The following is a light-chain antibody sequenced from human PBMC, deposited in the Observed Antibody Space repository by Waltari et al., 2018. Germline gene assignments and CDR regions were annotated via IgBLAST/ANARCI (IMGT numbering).Light chain of an antibody. J-gene: IGLJ2*01. CDR1: SSDVGSYNL. Sequence: QSALTQPASVSGSPGQSITISCTGTSSDVGSYNLFSWYQHHPGKAPKLMIYEGTKRPSGVSYRFSASKSGNTASLTISGLQAEDEADYYCCSYAGSTSVLFGGGTKVTVL. V-gene: IGLV2-23*01. CDR3: CSYAGSTSVL. CDR2: EGT.